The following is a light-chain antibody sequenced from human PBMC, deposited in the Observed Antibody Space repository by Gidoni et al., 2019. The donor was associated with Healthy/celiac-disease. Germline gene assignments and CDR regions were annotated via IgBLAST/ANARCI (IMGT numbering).Light chain of an antibody. J-gene: IGKJ1*01. CDR3: QQYNNWPPWT. CDR1: QSVSSN. V-gene: IGKV3-15*01. CDR2: GAS. Sequence: ELVMTQSPATLSVSPGERATLSCRASQSVSSNLAWYQQKPGQAPRLLIYGASTRATGIPARFSGSVSGTEFTLTISSLQSEDFAVYYCQQYNNWPPWTFGKGTKVEIK.